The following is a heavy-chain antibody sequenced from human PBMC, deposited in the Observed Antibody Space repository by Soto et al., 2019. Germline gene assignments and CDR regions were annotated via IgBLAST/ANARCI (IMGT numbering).Heavy chain of an antibody. CDR3: ARHRHPRGTVGATSPLDP. Sequence: GGSLRLSCATSGFSVISNYLSWVRQAPGKGLEWVSVHYSGGSTYYADSVQGRFTISRDKSNNTLYLQMRRVRAEDTAVYFCARHRHPRGTVGATSPLDPWGQGTQVTVSS. V-gene: IGHV3-53*01. J-gene: IGHJ5*02. D-gene: IGHD1-26*01. CDR1: GFSVISNY. CDR2: HYSGGST.